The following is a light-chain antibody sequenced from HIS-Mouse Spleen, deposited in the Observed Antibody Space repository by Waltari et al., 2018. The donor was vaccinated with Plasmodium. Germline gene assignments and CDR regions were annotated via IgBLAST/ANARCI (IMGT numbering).Light chain of an antibody. CDR3: CSYAGSYTLV. CDR2: DVS. Sequence: QSALTQPRSVSGSPGQSVTISCTGTSSDVGGSNYVSWYQQHPGKAPKLMIYDVSKRPSGVPDRFSGSKSGNTASLTSSGLQAEDEADYYCCSYAGSYTLVFGGGTKLTVL. J-gene: IGLJ2*01. CDR1: SSDVGGSNY. V-gene: IGLV2-11*01.